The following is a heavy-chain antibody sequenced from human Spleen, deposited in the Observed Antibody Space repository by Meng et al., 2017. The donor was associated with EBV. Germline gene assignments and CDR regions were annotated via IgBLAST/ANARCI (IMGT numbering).Heavy chain of an antibody. V-gene: IGHV4-30-2*01. J-gene: IGHJ4*02. D-gene: IGHD5-24*01. CDR2: IYYSGTT. CDR3: ASLEMASTISFDY. CDR1: GDSISSGGYS. Sequence: QVQQSGSGLGKLSQTLSLTCAVSGDSISSGGYSWGYIRQPPGKGLEWIGNIYYSGTTYYNASLKSRVTISVDTSKNQFSLKMNSVTAADTAVYYCASLEMASTISFDYWGQGTLVTVSS.